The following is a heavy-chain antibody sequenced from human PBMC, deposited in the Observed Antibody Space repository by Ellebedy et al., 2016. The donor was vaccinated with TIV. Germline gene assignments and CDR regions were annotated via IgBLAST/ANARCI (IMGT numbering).Heavy chain of an antibody. D-gene: IGHD6-19*01. CDR1: GGTFSSYA. CDR2: IVGMFGTA. CDR3: ARAAGYTSGWYRY. J-gene: IGHJ4*02. Sequence: SVKVSCKASGGTFSSYAFSWVRQAPGQGLEWMGGIVGMFGTANYAQKFQGRVTITADELTNTAYMELSSLSSEDTAMYYCARAAGYTSGWYRYWGQGTQVTVSS. V-gene: IGHV1-69*13.